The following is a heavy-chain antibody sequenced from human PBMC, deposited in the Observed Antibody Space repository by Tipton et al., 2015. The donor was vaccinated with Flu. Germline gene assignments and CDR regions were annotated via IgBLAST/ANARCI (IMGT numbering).Heavy chain of an antibody. Sequence: LRLSCTVSGGSISSYYWSWIRQPPGKGLEWIGYIYYSGSTNYNPSLKSRVTISLDTSKNQFSLRVNSVTAADTAVYYCVRTKDGYTLSNFVYWGQGTLVTVSS. J-gene: IGHJ4*02. CDR3: VRTKDGYTLSNFVY. D-gene: IGHD5-24*01. V-gene: IGHV4-59*12. CDR2: IYYSGST. CDR1: GGSISSYY.